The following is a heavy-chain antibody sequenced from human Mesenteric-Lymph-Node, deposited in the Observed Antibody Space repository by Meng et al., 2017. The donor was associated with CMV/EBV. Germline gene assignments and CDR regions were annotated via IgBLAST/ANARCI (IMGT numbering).Heavy chain of an antibody. J-gene: IGHJ4*02. D-gene: IGHD3-10*01. CDR2: IYHSGST. CDR1: GASISSSDW. V-gene: IGHV4-4*01. Sequence: VCGASISSSDWWSWVRQPPGKGREWMGEIYHSGSTNYNPSLKSRVTISVDKSKTQFSLNLNSVTAADTAVYFCARLFLYGSGSYFEYWGQGILVTVSS. CDR3: ARLFLYGSGSYFEY.